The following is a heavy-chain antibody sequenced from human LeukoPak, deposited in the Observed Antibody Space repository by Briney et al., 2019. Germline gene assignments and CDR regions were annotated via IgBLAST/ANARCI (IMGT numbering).Heavy chain of an antibody. J-gene: IGHJ4*02. CDR3: TTYTSGSSYY. D-gene: IGHD1-26*01. CDR1: GFTFSNAW. CDR2: IKSQTDGGTT. Sequence: PGGSLRLSCAASGFTFSNAWMSWVRQAPGKGLEWVGRIKSQTDGGTTEYASAVKGRFTISRDGSKSTLFLRMNSLKTEDTAIYYCTTYTSGSSYYWGQGTLVTVSS. V-gene: IGHV3-15*01.